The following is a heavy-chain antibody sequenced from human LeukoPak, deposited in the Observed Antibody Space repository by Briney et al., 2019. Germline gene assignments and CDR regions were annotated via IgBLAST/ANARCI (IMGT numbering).Heavy chain of an antibody. CDR1: GFTFSDYY. CDR2: ISSSGSTI. Sequence: GGSLRLSCAASGFTFSDYYMSWIRQAPGKGLEWVSYISSSGSTIYYADSVKGRFTISRDNAKNSLYLQMNSLRAEDTAVYYCARAPGYCSSTSCSHYFDYWGQGTLVTVSS. D-gene: IGHD2-2*01. CDR3: ARAPGYCSSTSCSHYFDY. V-gene: IGHV3-11*04. J-gene: IGHJ4*02.